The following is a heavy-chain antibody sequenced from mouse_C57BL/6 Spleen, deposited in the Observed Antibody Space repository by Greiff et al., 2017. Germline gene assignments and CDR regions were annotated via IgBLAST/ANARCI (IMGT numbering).Heavy chain of an antibody. CDR2: IDPSDSYT. J-gene: IGHJ2*01. V-gene: IGHV1-59*01. Sequence: QVQLQQPGAELVMPGTSVKLSCKASGYTFTSYWMHWVKQRPGQGLEWIGVIDPSDSYTNYNQKFKGKATLTVDTSSSTAYMQLSSLTSEDSTVYYCARSWDGRFDYWGPGTTLTVSS. CDR1: GYTFTSYW. D-gene: IGHD4-1*01. CDR3: ARSWDGRFDY.